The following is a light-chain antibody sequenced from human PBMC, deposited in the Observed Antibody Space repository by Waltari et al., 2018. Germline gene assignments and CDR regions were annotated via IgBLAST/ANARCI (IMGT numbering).Light chain of an antibody. Sequence: DIQMTQSPSTLSASVGDRVTITCRASQSISSWLAWYQQKPGKAPKLLIYKASNLESGVPSRFSGFGAGTEFTIIISSLQPDDLATYYCQQYNSHSTFGQGTKLEIK. CDR1: QSISSW. CDR2: KAS. CDR3: QQYNSHST. V-gene: IGKV1-5*03. J-gene: IGKJ2*01.